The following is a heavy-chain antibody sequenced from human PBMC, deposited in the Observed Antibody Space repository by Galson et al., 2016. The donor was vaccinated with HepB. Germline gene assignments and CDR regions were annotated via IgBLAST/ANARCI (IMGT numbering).Heavy chain of an antibody. V-gene: IGHV3-49*03. Sequence: SLRLSCAASGFTFGDYAMSWFRQAPGKGLEWVTFIRNRAYGGTTKYAASVKGRFSIPRDDSKSIAYLQMNSLKTEDTAVYYCTRGNDYNTYWGQGTLVTVSS. D-gene: IGHD5-24*01. CDR2: IRNRAYGGTT. J-gene: IGHJ4*02. CDR1: GFTFGDYA. CDR3: TRGNDYNTY.